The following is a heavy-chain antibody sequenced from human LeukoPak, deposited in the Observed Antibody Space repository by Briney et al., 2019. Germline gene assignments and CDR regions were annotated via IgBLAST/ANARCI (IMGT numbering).Heavy chain of an antibody. CDR3: AKPTVGATTYYFDY. Sequence: PGRSLRLSCAASGFTFSSYGMHWVRQAPGKGLEWVAVILYDGSNKYYADSVKGRFTISRDNSKNTLYLQMNSLRAEDTAVYYCAKPTVGATTYYFDYWGQGTLVTVSS. CDR1: GFTFSSYG. V-gene: IGHV3-30*18. D-gene: IGHD1-26*01. CDR2: ILYDGSNK. J-gene: IGHJ4*02.